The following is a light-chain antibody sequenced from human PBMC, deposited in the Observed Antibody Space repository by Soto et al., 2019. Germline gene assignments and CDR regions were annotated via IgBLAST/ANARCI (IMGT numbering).Light chain of an antibody. CDR1: ALPKQY. Sequence: SYELTQPPSVSVSPGQTARITCSGDALPKQYAYWYQQKPGQAPVLVIYKDSERPSGIPERFSGSSSGTTVTLTISGVQAEDEADYYRQSADSSGTYHVVFGGGTKLTVL. V-gene: IGLV3-25*02. CDR3: QSADSSGTYHVV. J-gene: IGLJ2*01. CDR2: KDS.